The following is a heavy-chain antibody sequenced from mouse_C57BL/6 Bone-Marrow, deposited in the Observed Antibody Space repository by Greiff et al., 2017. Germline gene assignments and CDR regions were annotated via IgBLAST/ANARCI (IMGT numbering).Heavy chain of an antibody. V-gene: IGHV1-64*01. CDR1: GYPFTSYW. CDR2: IHPNSGSP. CDR3: APYYYGSSPFYFDY. D-gene: IGHD1-1*01. J-gene: IGHJ2*01. Sequence: QVQLQPPGAELVKPGASVHLSCKASGYPFTSYWMHWVQQRPGQGLEWIGMIHPNSGSPNYNEKFKSKATLTVDKSSSTAYMQLSSLTSEDSAVYYCAPYYYGSSPFYFDYWGQGTTLTVSS.